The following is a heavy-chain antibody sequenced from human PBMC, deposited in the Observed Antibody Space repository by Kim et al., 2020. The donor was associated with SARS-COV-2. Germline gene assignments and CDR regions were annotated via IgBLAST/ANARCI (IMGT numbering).Heavy chain of an antibody. CDR3: AKSSYGSFYAAFDI. CDR2: ISWDGGSI. J-gene: IGHJ3*02. CDR1: GFTFDGYS. V-gene: IGHV3-9*01. D-gene: IGHD3-10*01. Sequence: GGSLRLSCAASGFTFDGYSMNWVRQAPGKGLEWVSGISWDGGSIGDADSVKGRFTISRDNAKNSLYLQMNSLRAEDTALYYCAKSSYGSFYAAFDIWGQGTMVTVSS.